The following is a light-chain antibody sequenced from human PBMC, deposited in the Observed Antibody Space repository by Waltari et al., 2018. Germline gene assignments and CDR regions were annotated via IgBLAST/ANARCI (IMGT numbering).Light chain of an antibody. CDR2: DVS. V-gene: IGLV2-14*03. J-gene: IGLJ1*01. CDR1: SSDVGAFNY. Sequence: QSALTQPASVSGSPGQSITISCTGTSSDVGAFNYVSWYQQHPGEAPKLIIYDVSNRPSGVSDRFSGSKSGNTASLTISGLQGEDEAVYHCTLYTSNRLFVFGTGTTLTVL. CDR3: TLYTSNRLFV.